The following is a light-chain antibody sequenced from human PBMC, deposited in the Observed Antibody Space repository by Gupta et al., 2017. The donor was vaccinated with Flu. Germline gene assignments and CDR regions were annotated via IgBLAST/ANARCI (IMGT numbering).Light chain of an antibody. Sequence: QSALTQPPSASGSPGQSVTISCTGTSSDVGGYNYVSWYQQHPGKAPKLMIYEVSKRPSGVPDRSSGSKSGNTASLTVSGRQAEDEADYYCSSYAGSNNLVFGGGTKLTVL. V-gene: IGLV2-8*01. J-gene: IGLJ2*01. CDR2: EVS. CDR1: SSDVGGYNY. CDR3: SSYAGSNNLV.